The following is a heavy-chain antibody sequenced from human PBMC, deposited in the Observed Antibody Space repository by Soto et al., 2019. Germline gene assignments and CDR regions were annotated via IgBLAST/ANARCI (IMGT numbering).Heavy chain of an antibody. CDR3: AKGFFYMDV. CDR1: GFIFRNFG. D-gene: IGHD3-10*01. V-gene: IGHV3-30*18. J-gene: IGHJ6*03. CDR2: VSDDGSKI. Sequence: QAQLVESGGGVVQPGRSMRVSCAASGFIFRNFGMHWVRQARGKGLEWVAVVSDDGSKIYYGDSVKGRFTISRDNFKNMVYLQMNSLTPEDTAVYFCAKGFFYMDVWGKGTTVTVSS.